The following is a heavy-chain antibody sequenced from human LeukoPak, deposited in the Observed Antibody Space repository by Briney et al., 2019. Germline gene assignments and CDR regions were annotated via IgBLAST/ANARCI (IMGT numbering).Heavy chain of an antibody. D-gene: IGHD3-3*01. CDR2: MNPNSGNT. Sequence: ASVKVSCKVSGYTLTELSMHWVRQATGQGLEWMGWMNPNSGNTGYAQKFQGRVTITRNTSISTAYMELSSLRSEDTAVYYCARECVDYDFWSGYYRAGAFDIWGQGTMVTVSS. V-gene: IGHV1-8*03. CDR3: ARECVDYDFWSGYYRAGAFDI. J-gene: IGHJ3*02. CDR1: GYTLTELS.